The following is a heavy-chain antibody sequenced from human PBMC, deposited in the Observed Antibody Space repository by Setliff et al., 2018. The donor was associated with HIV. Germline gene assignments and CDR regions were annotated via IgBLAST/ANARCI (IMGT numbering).Heavy chain of an antibody. V-gene: IGHV1-58*02. D-gene: IGHD5-18*01. J-gene: IGHJ4*02. CDR1: GFTFSSSA. Sequence: SVKVSCKASGFTFSSSAMQWVRQARGQRLEYIGWIVVGSGDTNYSQKFQERLTITRDMSTSTAYMELNSLRSEDTAVYYCARRPYAALVPFDYWGQGTLVTSPQ. CDR3: ARRPYAALVPFDY. CDR2: IVVGSGDT.